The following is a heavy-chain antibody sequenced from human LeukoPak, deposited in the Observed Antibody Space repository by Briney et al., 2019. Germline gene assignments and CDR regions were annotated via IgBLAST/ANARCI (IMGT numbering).Heavy chain of an antibody. CDR2: IYYSGST. CDR3: ARHFPVGATDGDLDY. Sequence: SETLSLTCTVSGGSISSSSYYWGWIRQPPGKGLEWIGSIYYSGSTYYNPSLKSRVTISVDTSKNQFSLKLSSVTAADTAAYYCARHFPVGATDGDLDYWGQGTLVTVSS. CDR1: GGSISSSSYY. J-gene: IGHJ4*02. D-gene: IGHD1-26*01. V-gene: IGHV4-39*01.